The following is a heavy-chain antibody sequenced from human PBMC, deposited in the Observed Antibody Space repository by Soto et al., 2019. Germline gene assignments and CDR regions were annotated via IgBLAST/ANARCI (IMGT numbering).Heavy chain of an antibody. CDR2: IYPGDSDT. CDR1: GYSFTSYW. Sequence: GESLKISCKGSGYSFTSYWIGWVRQMPGKGLEWMGIIYPGDSDTRYSPSFQGQVTISADKSISTAYLQWSSLKASDTAMYYCARLGADYYDSSGYYPFDYWGQGTLVTVS. D-gene: IGHD3-22*01. CDR3: ARLGADYYDSSGYYPFDY. J-gene: IGHJ4*02. V-gene: IGHV5-51*01.